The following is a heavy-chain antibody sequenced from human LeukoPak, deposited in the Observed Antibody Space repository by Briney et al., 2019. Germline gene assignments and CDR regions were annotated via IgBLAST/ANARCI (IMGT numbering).Heavy chain of an antibody. CDR1: GFTFSSYA. CDR3: ASLAYCGGDCYSNFDY. J-gene: IGHJ4*02. CDR2: ISYDGSNK. Sequence: GGSLRLSCAASGFTFSSYAMHWVRQAPGKGLEWVAVISYDGSNKYYADSVKGRFTISRDNSKNTLYLQMNSLRAADTAVYYCASLAYCGGDCYSNFDYWGREPWSPSPQ. D-gene: IGHD2-21*02. V-gene: IGHV3-30-3*01.